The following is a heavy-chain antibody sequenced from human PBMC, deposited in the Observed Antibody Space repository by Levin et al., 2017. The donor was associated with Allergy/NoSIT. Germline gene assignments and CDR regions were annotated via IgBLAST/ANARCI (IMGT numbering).Heavy chain of an antibody. V-gene: IGHV4-34*01. D-gene: IGHD3-9*01. CDR3: ARVGGPILTGYYRWFDP. CDR1: GGSFSGYY. CDR2: INHSGST. J-gene: IGHJ5*02. Sequence: SETLSLTCAVYGGSFSGYYWSWIRQPPGKGLEWIGEINHSGSTNYNPSLKSRVTISVDTSKNQFSLKLSSVTAADTAVYYCARVGGPILTGYYRWFDPWGQGTLVTVSS.